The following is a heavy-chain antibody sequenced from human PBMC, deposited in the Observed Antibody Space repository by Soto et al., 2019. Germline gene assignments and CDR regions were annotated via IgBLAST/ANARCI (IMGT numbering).Heavy chain of an antibody. CDR2: IIPIFGTA. Sequence: SVKVSCKDSGGTYNSYAISWVRQAPGKGLEWMGGIIPIFGTANYAQKFQGRVTITADESTSTAYMELSSLRSEDTAVYYCARDLAAVAGTIDYWGQGTLVTVSS. CDR3: ARDLAAVAGTIDY. V-gene: IGHV1-69*13. D-gene: IGHD6-19*01. CDR1: GGTYNSYA. J-gene: IGHJ4*02.